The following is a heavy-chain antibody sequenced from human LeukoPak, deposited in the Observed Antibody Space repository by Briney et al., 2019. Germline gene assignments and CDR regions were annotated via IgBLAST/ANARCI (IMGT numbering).Heavy chain of an antibody. J-gene: IGHJ4*02. CDR3: ARHSGYSGYVEGVDY. CDR1: GFTFSSYW. D-gene: IGHD5-12*01. V-gene: IGHV3-7*01. Sequence: GGSLRLSCAASGFTFSSYWMSWVRQAPGKGLEWVANIKQDGSEKYYVDSVKGRFTISRDNAKNSLYLQMNSLRAEDTAVYYCARHSGYSGYVEGVDYWGQGTLVTVSS. CDR2: IKQDGSEK.